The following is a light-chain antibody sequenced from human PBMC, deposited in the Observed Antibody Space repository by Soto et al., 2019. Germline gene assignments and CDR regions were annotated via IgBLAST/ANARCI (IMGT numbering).Light chain of an antibody. Sequence: QSALTQPASVSGSPGQSITISCTGTSSDVGAYNYVSWYQQHPGKAPKLMIYDVSDRPSGVSNRFSGSKSGNTASLTISGLQDEDEADYYCSSYTSSVVVFGGGTKLTVL. CDR2: DVS. V-gene: IGLV2-14*01. CDR1: SSDVGAYNY. CDR3: SSYTSSVVV. J-gene: IGLJ2*01.